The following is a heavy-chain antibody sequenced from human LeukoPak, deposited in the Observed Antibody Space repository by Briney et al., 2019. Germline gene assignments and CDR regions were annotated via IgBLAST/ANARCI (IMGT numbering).Heavy chain of an antibody. CDR2: IYYSGST. V-gene: IGHV4-31*03. Sequence: SETLSLTCTVSGGSISSGGYYWSWIRQHPGKGLEWIGYIYYSGSTYYNPSLKSRVTISVDTSKNQFSLKLSSVTAADTAVYYCARSPPPAYDILTGYYPYYYYGMDVWGQGTTVTVSS. J-gene: IGHJ6*02. CDR3: ARSPPPAYDILTGYYPYYYYGMDV. D-gene: IGHD3-9*01. CDR1: GGSISSGGYY.